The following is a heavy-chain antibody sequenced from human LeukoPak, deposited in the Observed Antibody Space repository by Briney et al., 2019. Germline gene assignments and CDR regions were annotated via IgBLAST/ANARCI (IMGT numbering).Heavy chain of an antibody. J-gene: IGHJ4*02. Sequence: GGSLRLSCAASGFTFTNYAMTWVRQAAGKGLEWVSAISGSGNSTYYPDSVKGRFSISRDNSKNTLYLQISSLRAEDTAVYYCAKTLVGATSGPDYYFVSWGQGTLVTVSS. V-gene: IGHV3-23*01. CDR2: ISGSGNST. CDR3: AKTLVGATSGPDYYFVS. CDR1: GFTFTNYA. D-gene: IGHD1-26*01.